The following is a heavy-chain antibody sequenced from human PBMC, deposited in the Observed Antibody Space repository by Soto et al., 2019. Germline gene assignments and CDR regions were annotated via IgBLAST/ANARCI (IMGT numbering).Heavy chain of an antibody. CDR2: ISDNSSVI. V-gene: IGHV3-48*02. Sequence: WGSLRLSCAASGFTFSTYSINWVRQAPGKGLEWISYISDNSSVIYYADAVKGRFTISRDNAKNSLYLQMNSLRDEDTAVYYCARDRDAYCSKGICSGPYFDYWGQGTLVTVPS. CDR3: ARDRDAYCSKGICSGPYFDY. D-gene: IGHD2-8*01. CDR1: GFTFSTYS. J-gene: IGHJ4*02.